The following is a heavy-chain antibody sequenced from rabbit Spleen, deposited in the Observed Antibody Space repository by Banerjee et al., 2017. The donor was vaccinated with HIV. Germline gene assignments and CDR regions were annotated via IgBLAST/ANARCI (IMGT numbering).Heavy chain of an antibody. CDR3: ARDGAGGSYFAL. J-gene: IGHJ6*01. CDR2: IDPVFGIT. Sequence: QEQLEESGGGLVKPEGSLTLTCTASGFSFSNKAVMCWVRQAPGKGLEWIGYIDPVFGITYYANWVNGRFSISRENAQNTVFLQMTSLTAADTATYFCARDGAGGSYFALWGPGTLVTVS. D-gene: IGHD8-1*01. V-gene: IGHV1S47*01. CDR1: GFSFSNKA.